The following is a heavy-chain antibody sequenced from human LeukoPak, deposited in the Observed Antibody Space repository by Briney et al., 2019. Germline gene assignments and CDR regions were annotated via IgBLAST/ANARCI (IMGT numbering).Heavy chain of an antibody. V-gene: IGHV3-66*01. Sequence: GGSLRLSCAASGFTVSSNHMSWVRQAPGKGLEWVSVIYSGGSTYYADSVKGRFTISRDNSKNTLYLQMNSLRAEDTAVYYCARDRGSSRAFDIWGQGTMVTASS. D-gene: IGHD2-2*01. CDR2: IYSGGST. CDR1: GFTVSSNH. J-gene: IGHJ3*02. CDR3: ARDRGSSRAFDI.